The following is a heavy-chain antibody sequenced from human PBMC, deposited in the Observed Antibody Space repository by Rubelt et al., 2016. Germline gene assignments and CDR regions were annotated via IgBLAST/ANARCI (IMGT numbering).Heavy chain of an antibody. V-gene: IGHV3-23*01. CDR1: GFTFSNYA. Sequence: GGSLRLSCAASGFTFSNYAMTWVRQAPGKGLEWVSAIDSGAVNTYYADSVKGRFTISRDNSKNTLYLEMHSLRAEDTAVYYCARDYPYWYFDLWGRGTLVTISS. J-gene: IGHJ2*01. CDR2: IDSGAVNT. CDR3: ARDYPYWYFDL.